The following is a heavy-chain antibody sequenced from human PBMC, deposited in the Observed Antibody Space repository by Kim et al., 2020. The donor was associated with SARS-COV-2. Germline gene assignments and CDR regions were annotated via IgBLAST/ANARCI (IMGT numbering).Heavy chain of an antibody. V-gene: IGHV1-69*02. Sequence: NYAQQFQGRVTITADKSTSAAYMELSSLRSEDTAVYYCASLIAAAGTGNYWGQGTLVTVSS. CDR3: ASLIAAAGTGNY. J-gene: IGHJ4*02. D-gene: IGHD6-13*01.